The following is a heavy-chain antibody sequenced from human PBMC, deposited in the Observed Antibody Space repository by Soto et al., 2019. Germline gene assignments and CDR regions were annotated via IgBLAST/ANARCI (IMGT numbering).Heavy chain of an antibody. J-gene: IGHJ3*02. D-gene: IGHD3-10*01. V-gene: IGHV3-7*01. Sequence: EEQLVESGGDLVQPGGSLRLSCAASGFRFSSYWLSWVRQAPGKGLEWVANIKQDGSQKDYVDSVKGRFTISRDNAKNSLYLQMNSLRAEDTAVYYCAREGSRTFDIWGQGTKVTVSS. CDR2: IKQDGSQK. CDR3: AREGSRTFDI. CDR1: GFRFSSYW.